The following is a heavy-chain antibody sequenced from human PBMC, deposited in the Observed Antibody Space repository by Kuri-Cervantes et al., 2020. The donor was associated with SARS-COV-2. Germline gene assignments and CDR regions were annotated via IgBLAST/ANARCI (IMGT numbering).Heavy chain of an antibody. CDR3: ARGRQWLALYYFDY. J-gene: IGHJ4*02. Sequence: GESLKISCAASGFTFSSYWMSWVRQAPGKGLEWVANIKQDGSEKYYVDSVKGRFTISRDNAKNSLYLQMNSLRAEGTAVYYCARGRQWLALYYFDYWGQGTLVTVSS. CDR1: GFTFSSYW. V-gene: IGHV3-7*01. D-gene: IGHD6-19*01. CDR2: IKQDGSEK.